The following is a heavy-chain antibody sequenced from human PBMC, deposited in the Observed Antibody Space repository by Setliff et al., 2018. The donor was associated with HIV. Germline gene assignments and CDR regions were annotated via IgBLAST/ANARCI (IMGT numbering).Heavy chain of an antibody. Sequence: PGGSLRLSCVASGFTFSTFAMNWVRQAPGKGLEWVAVLSDDGSRRSYADSLQGRFTISRDNSKNTLYLQINRLRPEDTAVYYCAKVGGDGRFHYYQLDVWGKGTTVTVSS. J-gene: IGHJ6*03. V-gene: IGHV3-30*01. D-gene: IGHD2-21*02. CDR3: AKVGGDGRFHYYQLDV. CDR2: LSDDGSRR. CDR1: GFTFSTFA.